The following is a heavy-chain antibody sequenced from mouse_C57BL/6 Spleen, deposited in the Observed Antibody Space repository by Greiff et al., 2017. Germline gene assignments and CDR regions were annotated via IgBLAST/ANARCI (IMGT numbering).Heavy chain of an antibody. CDR1: GFTFSSYA. V-gene: IGHV5-4*01. CDR3: ARDVYYGKFAY. J-gene: IGHJ3*01. Sequence: EVQGGESGGGLVKPGGSLKLSCAASGFTFSSYAMSWVRQTPEKRLEWVATISDGGSYTYYPDNVKGRFTISRDNAKNNLYLQMSHLKSEDTAMYYCARDVYYGKFAYWGQGTLVTVSA. CDR2: ISDGGSYT. D-gene: IGHD2-1*01.